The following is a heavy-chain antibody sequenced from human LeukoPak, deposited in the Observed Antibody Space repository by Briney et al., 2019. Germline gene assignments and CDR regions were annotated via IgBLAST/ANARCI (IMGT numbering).Heavy chain of an antibody. J-gene: IGHJ4*02. Sequence: SETLSLTCTVSGGSISSGSYYWSWIRQPAGKGLEWIGRIYTSGSTNYNPSLKSRVTISVDTSKNQFSLKLSSVTAADTAVYYCASNYYDSSGYYSHWGQGTLVTVSS. D-gene: IGHD3-22*01. CDR3: ASNYYDSSGYYSH. CDR1: GGSISSGSYY. V-gene: IGHV4-61*02. CDR2: IYTSGST.